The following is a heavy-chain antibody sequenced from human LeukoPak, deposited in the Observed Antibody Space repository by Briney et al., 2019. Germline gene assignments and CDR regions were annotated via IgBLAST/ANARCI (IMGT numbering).Heavy chain of an antibody. J-gene: IGHJ4*02. CDR1: GFTLRRYV. CDR3: AKDLWPSLYESSGYDLNYFND. Sequence: SLPLPRPDSGFTLRRYVLIWLRQAPGKGLEWVSAIRGSGGSTYYADTVKGRFTLSRDKTKNSLYLQMNSRRGDDTSVYYCAKDLWPSLYESSGYDLNYFNDWGQGSLVTV. D-gene: IGHD3-22*01. CDR2: IRGSGGST. V-gene: IGHV3-23*01.